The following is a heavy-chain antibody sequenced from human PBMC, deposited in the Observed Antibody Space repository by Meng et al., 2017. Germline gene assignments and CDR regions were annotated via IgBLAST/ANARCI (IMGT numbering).Heavy chain of an antibody. D-gene: IGHD1-26*01. V-gene: IGHV3-48*04. J-gene: IGHJ4*02. Sequence: GGSLRLSCAASGFTFSSYWMSWVRQAPGKGLEWVSYISSSGSTIYYADSVKGRFTISRDNAKNSLYLQMNSLRAEDTAVYYCARPSVVGATFGYWGQGTLVTVSS. CDR2: ISSSGSTI. CDR3: ARPSVVGATFGY. CDR1: GFTFSSYW.